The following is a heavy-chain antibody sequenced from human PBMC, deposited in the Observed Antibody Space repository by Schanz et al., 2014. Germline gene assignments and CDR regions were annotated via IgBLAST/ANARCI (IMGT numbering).Heavy chain of an antibody. CDR3: AKDPYDVLTGYQYYFDY. J-gene: IGHJ4*02. V-gene: IGHV3-23*04. CDR1: GFNFRNYW. D-gene: IGHD3-9*01. Sequence: EGQLVESGGGLVQPGGSLRLSCVVSGFNFRNYWMSWVRQAPGKGLEWVAAINGSGNATYYADSVKGRFTISRDNSRNTLFLQMKRLRVEDTAVYFCAKDPYDVLTGYQYYFDYWGPGRLVTVSS. CDR2: INGSGNAT.